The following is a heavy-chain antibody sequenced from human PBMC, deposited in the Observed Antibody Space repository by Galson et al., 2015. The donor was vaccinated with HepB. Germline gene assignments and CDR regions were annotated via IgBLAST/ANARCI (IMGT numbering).Heavy chain of an antibody. CDR2: ITPSGDNT. J-gene: IGHJ4*02. D-gene: IGHD6-19*01. Sequence: SCAASGFTFSYYAMSWVRQAPGKGLEWISAITPSGDNTYSADSMKGRFIISRDNSQNTLFLQMNRLRADDTAIYFCAKVFPEKTDGWYRQALYYFDSWGQGTRVTVSS. CDR1: GFTFSYYA. V-gene: IGHV3-23*01. CDR3: AKVFPEKTDGWYRQALYYFDS.